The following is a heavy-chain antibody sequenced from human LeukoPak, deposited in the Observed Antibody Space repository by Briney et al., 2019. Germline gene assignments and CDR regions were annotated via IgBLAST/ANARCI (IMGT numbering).Heavy chain of an antibody. V-gene: IGHV1-2*02. Sequence: ASVKVSCKASGYTFIDFYMHWVRQAPGQGLEWMGWINPKNGGTNYAQKFQGRVTMTRDTSISTAYMELSRLRSDDTAVYYCATPERGYSGYDFGSWGQGTLVTVSS. CDR3: ATPERGYSGYDFGS. D-gene: IGHD5-12*01. CDR2: INPKNGGT. CDR1: GYTFIDFY. J-gene: IGHJ4*02.